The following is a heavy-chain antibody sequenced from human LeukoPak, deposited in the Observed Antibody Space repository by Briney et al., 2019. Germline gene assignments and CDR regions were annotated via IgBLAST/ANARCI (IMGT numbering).Heavy chain of an antibody. J-gene: IGHJ4*02. CDR3: ARDFVAAGTIFDY. V-gene: IGHV3-30*04. Sequence: PGGSLRLSCAASGFTFSSYAMHWVHQAPGKGLEWVAVISYDGSNKYYADSVKGRFTISRDNSKNTLYLQMNSLRAEDTAVYYCARDFVAAGTIFDYWGQGTLVTVSS. CDR2: ISYDGSNK. CDR1: GFTFSSYA. D-gene: IGHD6-13*01.